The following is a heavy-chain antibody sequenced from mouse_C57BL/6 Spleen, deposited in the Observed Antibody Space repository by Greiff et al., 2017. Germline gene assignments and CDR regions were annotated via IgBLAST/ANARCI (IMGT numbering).Heavy chain of an antibody. CDR3: ARGYYYGSSYDY. V-gene: IGHV5-16*01. CDR1: GFTFSDYY. Sequence: EVKLVESEGGLVQPGSSMKLSCTASGFTFSDYYMAWVRQVPEKGLEWLANINYDGSSTYYLDSLKSRFIISRDNAKNILYLQMSSLKSEDTATYYCARGYYYGSSYDYWGQGTTLTVSS. D-gene: IGHD1-1*01. J-gene: IGHJ2*01. CDR2: INYDGSST.